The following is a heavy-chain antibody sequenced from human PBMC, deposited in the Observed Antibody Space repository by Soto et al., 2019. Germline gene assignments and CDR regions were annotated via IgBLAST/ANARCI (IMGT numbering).Heavy chain of an antibody. Sequence: SETLSLTCTVSGGSVSSGSYYWSWIRQPPGKGLEWIGYIYYSGSTNYNPPLKSRVTISVDTSKNQFSLKLSSVTAADTAVYYCARARTYYDILTGEGTLDYWGQGTLVTVSS. D-gene: IGHD3-9*01. J-gene: IGHJ4*02. V-gene: IGHV4-61*01. CDR2: IYYSGST. CDR3: ARARTYYDILTGEGTLDY. CDR1: GGSVSSGSYY.